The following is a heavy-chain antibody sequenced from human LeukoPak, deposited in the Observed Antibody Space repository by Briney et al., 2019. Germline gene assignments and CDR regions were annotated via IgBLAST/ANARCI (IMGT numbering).Heavy chain of an antibody. Sequence: GASVKVSCKASGYTFTNYYIHWVRQAPGQGLECMGIINPSGGSTSYAQKFQGRVTMTRDMSTSTVYMELSSLRSEDTALYYCAKPFGSISSRSVYFDYWGQGTLVTVSS. D-gene: IGHD3-3*01. CDR3: AKPFGSISSRSVYFDY. J-gene: IGHJ4*02. V-gene: IGHV1-46*01. CDR2: INPSGGST. CDR1: GYTFTNYY.